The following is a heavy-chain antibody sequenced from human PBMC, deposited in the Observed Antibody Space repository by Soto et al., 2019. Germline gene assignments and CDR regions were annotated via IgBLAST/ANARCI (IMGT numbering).Heavy chain of an antibody. V-gene: IGHV3-53*02. CDR2: IYSAGNT. Sequence: EVQLVETGGGLIQPGGSLRLSCAASGFTVSGNYMNWARQAPGKGLEWVSTIYSAGNTSYEDSVKGRFSISRDNSKNTLYLQMNSLRVEDTGIYYCARGFFFDPWGLGTLVTVAS. CDR1: GFTVSGNY. D-gene: IGHD6-25*01. J-gene: IGHJ5*02. CDR3: ARGFFFDP.